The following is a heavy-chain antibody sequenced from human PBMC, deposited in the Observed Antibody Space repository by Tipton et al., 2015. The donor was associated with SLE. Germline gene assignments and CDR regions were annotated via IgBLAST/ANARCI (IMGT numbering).Heavy chain of an antibody. V-gene: IGHV4-34*01. J-gene: IGHJ4*02. CDR2: INHSGST. Sequence: LRLSCAVYGGSFSGYYWSWIRQPPGKGLEWIGEINHSGSTNYNPSLKSRVTISVDTSKNQFSLKLSSVTAADTAVYYCARGYYDSSAEGGFDYWGQGTLVTVSS. CDR3: ARGYYDSSAEGGFDY. CDR1: GGSFSGYY. D-gene: IGHD3-22*01.